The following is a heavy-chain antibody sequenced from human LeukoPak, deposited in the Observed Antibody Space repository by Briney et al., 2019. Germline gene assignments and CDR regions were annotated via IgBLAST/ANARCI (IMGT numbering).Heavy chain of an antibody. D-gene: IGHD3-22*01. V-gene: IGHV4-34*01. CDR3: ARARKDSSGYYYLYYYYGMDV. J-gene: IGHJ6*02. CDR2: INHSGST. Sequence: SETLSLTCAVYGGSSSGYYWSWIRQPPGKGLEWIGEINHSGSTNYNPSLKSRVTISVDTSKNQFSLKLSSVTAADTAVYYCARARKDSSGYYYLYYYYGMDVWGQGTTVTVSS. CDR1: GGSSSGYY.